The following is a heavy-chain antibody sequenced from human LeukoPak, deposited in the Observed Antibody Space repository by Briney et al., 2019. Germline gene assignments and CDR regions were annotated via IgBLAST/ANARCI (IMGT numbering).Heavy chain of an antibody. D-gene: IGHD3-3*01. Sequence: PSETLSLXCTVSGGSISSYYWSWLRQPPGKGLEWLGYIYYSGSTNFNPSLKSRVPISVDKSKNQFSLKLSSVTAADTAVYYCAREGFLEWLTGFDPWGQGTLVTVSS. CDR3: AREGFLEWLTGFDP. V-gene: IGHV4-59*01. CDR2: IYYSGST. CDR1: GGSISSYY. J-gene: IGHJ5*02.